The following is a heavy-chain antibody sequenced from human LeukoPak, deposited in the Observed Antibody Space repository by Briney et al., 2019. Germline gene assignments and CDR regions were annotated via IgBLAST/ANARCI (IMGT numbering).Heavy chain of an antibody. CDR1: VASISKYY. CDR2: IHSSVST. V-gene: IGHV4-59*08. D-gene: IGHD1-1*01. Sequence: SETLSLTCTVSVASISKYYWGWFRQPPGRGLEWIGYIHSSVSTENHPSLKSRVSIAVDTPKHQFFLRLFSVTAADAAAYYCARHWGVPLSGTTYHYHYMDVWGKGTSVTVSS. J-gene: IGHJ6*03. CDR3: ARHWGVPLSGTTYHYHYMDV.